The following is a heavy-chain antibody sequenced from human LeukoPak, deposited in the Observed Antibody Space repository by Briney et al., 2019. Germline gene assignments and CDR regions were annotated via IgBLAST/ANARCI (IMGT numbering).Heavy chain of an antibody. V-gene: IGHV4-31*03. CDR2: IYHSGTT. Sequence: SETLSLTCHVSGGSIGTGGYQWNWIRQHPEKGLEWIGYIYHSGTTFYNPSLKSRVTISVDTSKNQFSLNLRSLTAADTAVYCARSGGGSCVGGSCQFEKIDPWGQGFLVTVSS. CDR1: GGSIGTGGYQ. CDR3: ARSGGGSCVGGSCQFEKIDP. D-gene: IGHD2-15*01. J-gene: IGHJ5*02.